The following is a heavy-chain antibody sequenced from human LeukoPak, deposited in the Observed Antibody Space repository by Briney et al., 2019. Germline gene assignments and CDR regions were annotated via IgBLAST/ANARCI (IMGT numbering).Heavy chain of an antibody. Sequence: SVKVSCKASGGTFSSYAISWVRQAPGQGLEWMGGIIPIFGTANYAQKFQGRVTITADESTSTAYMELSSPRSEDTAVYYCASTTTIAVAGNFDYWGQGTLVTVSS. CDR2: IIPIFGTA. J-gene: IGHJ4*02. V-gene: IGHV1-69*13. D-gene: IGHD6-19*01. CDR1: GGTFSSYA. CDR3: ASTTTIAVAGNFDY.